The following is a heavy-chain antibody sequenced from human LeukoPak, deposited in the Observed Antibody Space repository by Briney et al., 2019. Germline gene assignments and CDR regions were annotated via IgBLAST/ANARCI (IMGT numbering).Heavy chain of an antibody. J-gene: IGHJ4*02. D-gene: IGHD5-24*01. CDR1: GGSIRRSGDY. V-gene: IGHV4-39*01. CDR3: ARHVPPFRDGYNLDY. Sequence: PSETLSLTCTVSGGSIRRSGDYWGWIRQAPGKGLEWIGSIYYSGTTYHNPALKSRVTISVDTSKNQFSLNLRSVTAADTAVYYCARHVPPFRDGYNLDYWGQGTLVTVSS. CDR2: IYYSGTT.